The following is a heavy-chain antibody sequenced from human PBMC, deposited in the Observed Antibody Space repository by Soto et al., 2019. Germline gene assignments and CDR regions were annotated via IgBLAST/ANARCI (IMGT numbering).Heavy chain of an antibody. D-gene: IGHD2-2*01. CDR1: GYTFTSYG. CDR2: ISAYNGNT. Sequence: GASVKVSCKASGYTFTSYGISWVRQAPGQGLEWMGWISAYNGNTNYAQKLQGRVTMTTDTSTSTAYMEPRSLRSDDTAVYYCGRVQFFLVPAAIAYYYYGMDVWGQGTTVTVSS. CDR3: GRVQFFLVPAAIAYYYYGMDV. J-gene: IGHJ6*02. V-gene: IGHV1-18*01.